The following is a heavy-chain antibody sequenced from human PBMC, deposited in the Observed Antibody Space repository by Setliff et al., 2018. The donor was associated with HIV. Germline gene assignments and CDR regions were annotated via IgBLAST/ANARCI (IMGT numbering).Heavy chain of an antibody. CDR3: TTKGRDVSTLEAPG. D-gene: IGHD2-15*01. CDR1: GFTFSHAW. V-gene: IGHV3-15*01. Sequence: GGSLRLSCAASGFTFSHAWMSWVRQVPGKGLEWVGHVKSEGDAGATNYAAPVMGRFIISRDDSKSTVYLQMNSLKIEDTALYYCTTKGRDVSTLEAPGWGQGTLVTVSS. J-gene: IGHJ4*02. CDR2: VKSEGDAGAT.